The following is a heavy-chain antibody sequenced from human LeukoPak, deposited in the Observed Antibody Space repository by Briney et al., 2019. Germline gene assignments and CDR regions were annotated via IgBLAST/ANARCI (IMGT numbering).Heavy chain of an antibody. V-gene: IGHV1-2*02. CDR2: INPNSGGT. D-gene: IGHD1-26*01. J-gene: IGHJ5*02. CDR3: ARGSGSAGPPDNWFDP. Sequence: ASVKVSCKASGYTFTGYYMHWVRQAPGQGLEWMGWINPNSGGTKNAQKFRGRVTMTRDTSISTSYMQLSRLTSDDTAVYYCARGSGSAGPPDNWFDPWGQGTLVTVFS. CDR1: GYTFTGYY.